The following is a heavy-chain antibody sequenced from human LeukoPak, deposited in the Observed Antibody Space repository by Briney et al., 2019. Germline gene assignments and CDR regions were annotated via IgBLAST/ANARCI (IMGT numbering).Heavy chain of an antibody. D-gene: IGHD2-2*01. J-gene: IGHJ3*02. CDR3: ARQYCSSTSCFYAFDI. V-gene: IGHV3-7*03. Sequence: GGSLRLSCAASGFTFSSYWMSWVRQAPGKGLECVANIKQDGSEKYYVDSVKGRFTISRDNAKNSLYLQMNSLRAEDTAVYYCARQYCSSTSCFYAFDIWGQGTMVTVSS. CDR1: GFTFSSYW. CDR2: IKQDGSEK.